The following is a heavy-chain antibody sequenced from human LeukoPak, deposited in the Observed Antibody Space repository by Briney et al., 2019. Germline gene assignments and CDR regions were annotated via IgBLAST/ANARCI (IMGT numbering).Heavy chain of an antibody. J-gene: IGHJ3*02. CDR3: AKDGEPDYYDSSGYMSAFDI. V-gene: IGHV3-23*01. CDR2: ISGSGGST. D-gene: IGHD3-22*01. Sequence: GGSLRLSCAASGFTFSSYAMSWVRQAPGKGLEWVSAISGSGGSTYYADSVKGRFTISRDNSKNTLYLQMNSLRAEDTAVYYCAKDGEPDYYDSSGYMSAFDIWGQGTMVTVSS. CDR1: GFTFSSYA.